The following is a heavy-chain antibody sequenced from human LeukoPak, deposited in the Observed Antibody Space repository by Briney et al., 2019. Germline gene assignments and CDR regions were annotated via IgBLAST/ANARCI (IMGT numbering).Heavy chain of an antibody. CDR2: ITSGGGSI. D-gene: IGHD2-2*03. J-gene: IGHJ3*01. CDR1: GFTFSDYS. CDR3: ARWIDGFDV. V-gene: IGHV3-11*01. Sequence: GGSLRLSCTASGFTFSDYSLRWIRQSRGKGLEWISYITSGGGSIFYADFVEGRFTISRDNAENSLYLQLNSLRDEDTAVYYCARWIDGFDVWGQGTMVTVSS.